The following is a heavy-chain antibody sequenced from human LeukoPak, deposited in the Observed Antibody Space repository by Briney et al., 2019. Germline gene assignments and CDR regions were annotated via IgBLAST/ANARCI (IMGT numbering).Heavy chain of an antibody. Sequence: GGSLRLSCAASGFTFSSYSMNWVRQAPGKGLEWVSSISSSSSYIYYADSVKGRFTISRDNAKNSLYLQMNSLRAEDTAVYYCARLYYCDSSGYYLYYFDYWGQGTLVTVSS. CDR2: ISSSSSYI. CDR3: ARLYYCDSSGYYLYYFDY. CDR1: GFTFSSYS. J-gene: IGHJ4*02. V-gene: IGHV3-21*01. D-gene: IGHD3-22*01.